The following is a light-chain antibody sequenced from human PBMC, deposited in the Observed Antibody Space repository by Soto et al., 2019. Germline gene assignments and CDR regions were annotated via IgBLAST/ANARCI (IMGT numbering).Light chain of an antibody. Sequence: QSALTQPASVSGSPGQSITISCTGTSSDVGSYNVVSWYQQHPGKAPKLMIYEVSKRPSGVSNRFSGSKSGNTASLTISGLQAEDEADYYCCSYAGGSTSFGGGTQLTVL. V-gene: IGLV2-23*02. CDR1: SSDVGSYNV. J-gene: IGLJ2*01. CDR3: CSYAGGSTS. CDR2: EVS.